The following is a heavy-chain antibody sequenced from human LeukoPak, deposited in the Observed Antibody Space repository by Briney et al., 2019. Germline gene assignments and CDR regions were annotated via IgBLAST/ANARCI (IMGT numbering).Heavy chain of an antibody. Sequence: GASVKVSCKASGGTFSSYAISWVRQAPGQGLEWMGGIIPIFGTANYAQKFQGRVTITTDESTSTAYMELSSLRSEDTAVYYCARARRWLQGLDYWGQRTLVTVSS. CDR2: IIPIFGTA. J-gene: IGHJ4*02. CDR3: ARARRWLQGLDY. CDR1: GGTFSSYA. V-gene: IGHV1-69*05. D-gene: IGHD5-24*01.